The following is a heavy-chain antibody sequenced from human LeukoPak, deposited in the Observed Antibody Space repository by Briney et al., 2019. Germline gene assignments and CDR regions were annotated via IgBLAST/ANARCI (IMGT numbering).Heavy chain of an antibody. J-gene: IGHJ4*02. V-gene: IGHV1-46*01. CDR3: ARDLGVGYSGYLLPDY. CDR2: IDPSSGTT. D-gene: IGHD3-3*01. CDR1: GYSFTSCY. Sequence: GASVKVSCKASGYSFTSCYMHWVRHAPGQVLERMGIIDPSSGTTSYAQNSQGRVTMTRDTVTSTVNMELSSLISEDTAVYYCARDLGVGYSGYLLPDYWGQGTLVTVSS.